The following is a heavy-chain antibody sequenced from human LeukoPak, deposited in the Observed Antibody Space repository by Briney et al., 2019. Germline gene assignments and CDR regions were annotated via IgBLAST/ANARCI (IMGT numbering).Heavy chain of an antibody. CDR1: VYTFTGYY. D-gene: IGHD2-15*01. CDR2: INPDSGGS. J-gene: IGHJ3*02. CDR3: ARRVCSGGNCYSGQGAFDI. Sequence: ASVKVSCKASVYTFTGYYMYWVRQAPGQGLEWMGWINPDSGGSNYAQKFQGRVTMTRDTSISTAYMELSRLRSDDTAVYYCARRVCSGGNCYSGQGAFDIWGQGTMVTVSS. V-gene: IGHV1-2*02.